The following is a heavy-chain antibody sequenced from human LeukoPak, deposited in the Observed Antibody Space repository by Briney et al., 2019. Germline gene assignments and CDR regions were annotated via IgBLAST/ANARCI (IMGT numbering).Heavy chain of an antibody. CDR3: ASNSGYDFIAQSYYYYYMDV. D-gene: IGHD5-12*01. CDR1: GFTFSSYA. Sequence: PGGSLRLSCAASGFTFSSYAMSWVRQAPGKGLEWVSAISGSGGSTYYADSVKGRFTISRDNSKNTLYLQMNSLRAEDTAVYYCASNSGYDFIAQSYYYYYMDVWGKGTTVTVSS. CDR2: ISGSGGST. J-gene: IGHJ6*03. V-gene: IGHV3-23*01.